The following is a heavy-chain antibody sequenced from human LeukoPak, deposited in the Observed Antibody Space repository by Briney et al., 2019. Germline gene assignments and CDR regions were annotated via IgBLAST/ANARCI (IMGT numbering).Heavy chain of an antibody. J-gene: IGHJ4*02. Sequence: VVISYDVSNKYYAHSLKGRFTISRDNSKNTLYLQMNSLRAEDTAVYFCARDPHGSGSYGDYWGQGTLVTVSS. V-gene: IGHV3-30-3*01. D-gene: IGHD3-10*01. CDR3: ARDPHGSGSYGDY. CDR2: ISYDVSNK.